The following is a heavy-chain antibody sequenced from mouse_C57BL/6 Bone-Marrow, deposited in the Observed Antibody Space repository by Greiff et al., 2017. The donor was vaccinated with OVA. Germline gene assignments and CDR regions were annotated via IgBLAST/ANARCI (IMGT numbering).Heavy chain of an antibody. J-gene: IGHJ3*01. D-gene: IGHD2-4*01. V-gene: IGHV5-12*01. CDR3: ARRHYDYDAFAY. CDR2: ISNGGGST. Sequence: EVKLVESGGGLVQPGGSLTLSCAASGFTFSDYYMYWVRQTPEKRLEWVAYISNGGGSTYYPDTVKGRVTISRDNAKNTLYLQMSRLKSEDTAMYYCARRHYDYDAFAYWGQGTLVTVSA. CDR1: GFTFSDYY.